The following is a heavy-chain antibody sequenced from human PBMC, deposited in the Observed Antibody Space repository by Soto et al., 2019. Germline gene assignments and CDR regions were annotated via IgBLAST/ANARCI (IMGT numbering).Heavy chain of an antibody. Sequence: AASVKVSCKASGYTFTGYYIHWVRQAPGQGLEWMGWTNPSNGGTNYAQKFQGRVTMTRDTSLSIAYMELTTLRSDDTAVFYCAREVGGGRQYYFDSWGLGTLVTVSS. CDR1: GYTFTGYY. D-gene: IGHD3-16*01. CDR3: AREVGGGRQYYFDS. J-gene: IGHJ4*02. CDR2: TNPSNGGT. V-gene: IGHV1-2*02.